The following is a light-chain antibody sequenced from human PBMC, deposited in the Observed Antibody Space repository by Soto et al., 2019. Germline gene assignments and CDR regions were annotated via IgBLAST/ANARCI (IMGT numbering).Light chain of an antibody. CDR2: EDT. J-gene: IGLJ3*02. CDR3: CSYAGTATWV. Sequence: QSALTQPASVSGSPGQSITISCTGTSSDVGTSNRVSWYQHHPGEAPKLIIYEDTKRPSWISNRFSGSKSANTASLTVSGLQVEDEADYYCCSYAGTATWVFGGGTKLTV. V-gene: IGLV2-23*01. CDR1: SSDVGTSNR.